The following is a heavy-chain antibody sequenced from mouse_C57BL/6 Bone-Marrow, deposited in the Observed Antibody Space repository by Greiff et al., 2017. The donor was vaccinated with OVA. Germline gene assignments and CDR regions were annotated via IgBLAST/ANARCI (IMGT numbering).Heavy chain of an antibody. Sequence: QVQLQQPGAELVRPGSSVKLSCKASGYTFTSYWMDWVKQRPGQGLEWIGNIYPSDSETHYNQKFKDKATLTVDKSSSTAYMQLSSLTSEDSAVYYCARESAYYSNYEEDYYAMDYWGQGTSVTVSS. V-gene: IGHV1-61*01. CDR1: GYTFTSYW. J-gene: IGHJ4*01. CDR2: IYPSDSET. D-gene: IGHD2-5*01. CDR3: ARESAYYSNYEEDYYAMDY.